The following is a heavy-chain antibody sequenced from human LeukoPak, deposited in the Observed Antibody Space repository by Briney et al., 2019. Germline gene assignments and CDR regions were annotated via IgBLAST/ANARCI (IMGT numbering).Heavy chain of an antibody. V-gene: IGHV4-4*07. D-gene: IGHD1-26*01. CDR3: ARGRPYSASYYDSDY. J-gene: IGHJ4*02. CDR1: GGSISNYY. Sequence: SETLSLTCSVSGGSISNYYWSWIWQPAGKGLEWIGRIYASGSTNHNPSLKSRVTMSVDTSKNQFSLKLSSVTAAGTAMYYCARGRPYSASYYDSDYWGQGTLVTVSS. CDR2: IYASGST.